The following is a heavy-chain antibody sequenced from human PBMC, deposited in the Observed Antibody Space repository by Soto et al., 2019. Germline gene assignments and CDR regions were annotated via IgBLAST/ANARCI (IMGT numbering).Heavy chain of an antibody. CDR3: ARDLHSSGCFYYYYYGMDV. CDR1: GFTFSNYA. D-gene: IGHD6-19*01. J-gene: IGHJ6*02. CDR2: ISYDGSNK. V-gene: IGHV3-30-3*01. Sequence: QVQLVESGGGVVQPGRSLRLSCAASGFTFSNYAMHWVRQAPGKGLEWVAVISYDGSNKYYADSVKGRFTISRDNSKNTLYLQMTSLRAEDTAVYYCARDLHSSGCFYYYYYGMDVWGQGTTVTVSS.